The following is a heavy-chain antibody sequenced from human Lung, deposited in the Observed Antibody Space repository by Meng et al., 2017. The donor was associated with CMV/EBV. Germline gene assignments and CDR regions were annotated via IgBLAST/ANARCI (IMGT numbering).Heavy chain of an antibody. D-gene: IGHD6-13*01. Sequence: GGSXRLSCAASGFTFDDYAMYWVRQAPGKGLQWVSGISWNHGNIDYADSVKGRFTISRDNAKNFLYLQMNSLRPEDTAVYYCAKDMIAATGVGYRYYYYGMDVWXQGTXVTVSS. CDR1: GFTFDDYA. CDR3: AKDMIAATGVGYRYYYYGMDV. J-gene: IGHJ6*02. V-gene: IGHV3-9*01. CDR2: ISWNHGNI.